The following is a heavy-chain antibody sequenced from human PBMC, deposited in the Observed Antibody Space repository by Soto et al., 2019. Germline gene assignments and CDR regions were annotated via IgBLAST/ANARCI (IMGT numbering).Heavy chain of an antibody. Sequence: PSETLSLTCTVSGGSISSYYWSWIRQPPGKGLEWIGYIYYSGSTNYNPSLKSRVTISVDTSKNQFSLKLSSVTAADTAVYYCARAPPESGFDYWGPGTLVTVSS. CDR1: GGSISSYY. CDR3: ARAPPESGFDY. V-gene: IGHV4-59*01. CDR2: IYYSGST. D-gene: IGHD3-10*01. J-gene: IGHJ4*02.